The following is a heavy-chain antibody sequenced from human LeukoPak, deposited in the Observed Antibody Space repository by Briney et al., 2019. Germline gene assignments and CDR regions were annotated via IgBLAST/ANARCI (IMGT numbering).Heavy chain of an antibody. CDR3: ARDPLYGDGLDYMDV. D-gene: IGHD4-17*01. CDR2: IYYSGST. Sequence: SETLSLTCTVSGGSISSSSYYWGWIRQPPGKGLEWIGSIYYSGSTYYNPSLKSRVTISVDTSKNQFSLKLSSVTAADTAVYYCARDPLYGDGLDYMDVWGKGATVTVSS. J-gene: IGHJ6*03. CDR1: GGSISSSSYY. V-gene: IGHV4-39*07.